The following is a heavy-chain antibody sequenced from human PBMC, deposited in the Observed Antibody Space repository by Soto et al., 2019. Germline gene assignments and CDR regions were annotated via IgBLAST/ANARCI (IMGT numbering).Heavy chain of an antibody. Sequence: QVQLVESGGGLVKAGGSMRLSCAASGFSFSESYMSWIRQAPGKGLEWVSYISGSGRTIKYSDSVKGRFTISRDNAKTSLYLQMNSLGAEDTAEYYCEKSLNGWLTDHWREGTLVTVSS. CDR1: GFSFSESY. J-gene: IGHJ4*02. CDR3: EKSLNGWLTDH. D-gene: IGHD6-19*01. V-gene: IGHV3-11*01. CDR2: ISGSGRTI.